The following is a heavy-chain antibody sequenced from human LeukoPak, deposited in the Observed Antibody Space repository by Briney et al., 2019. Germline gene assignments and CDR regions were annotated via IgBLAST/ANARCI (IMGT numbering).Heavy chain of an antibody. Sequence: PGGSLRLSCAGSGFPFSNYWMAWVRQAPGEGLEWVANMKEDGGEINYVDSVKGRFTISRDDAKNSLDLQMNSLRVYDTAVYYCVRDRGYSTFDYWGQGTLVIVSS. CDR2: MKEDGGEI. CDR3: VRDRGYSTFDY. J-gene: IGHJ4*02. V-gene: IGHV3-7*01. D-gene: IGHD4-23*01. CDR1: GFPFSNYW.